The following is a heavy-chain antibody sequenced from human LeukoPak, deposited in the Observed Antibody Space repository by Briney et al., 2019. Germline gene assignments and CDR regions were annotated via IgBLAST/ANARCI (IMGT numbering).Heavy chain of an antibody. V-gene: IGHV1-69*01. CDR1: GGTFSSYA. CDR2: IIPIFGTA. D-gene: IGHD6-19*01. J-gene: IGHJ5*02. CDR3: ARDSSGWYGKNWFDP. Sequence: SVKVSCKASGGTFSSYAISWVRQAPGQGLEWMGGIIPIFGTANYAQKFQGRVTITADESTSTAYMELSSLRSEDTAVYYCARDSSGWYGKNWFDPWGQETLVTVSS.